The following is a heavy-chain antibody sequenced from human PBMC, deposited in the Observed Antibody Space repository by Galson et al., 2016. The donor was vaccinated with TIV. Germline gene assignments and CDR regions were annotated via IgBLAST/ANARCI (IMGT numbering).Heavy chain of an antibody. D-gene: IGHD5/OR15-5a*01. V-gene: IGHV1-69*13. CDR2: IFAIFGIA. J-gene: IGHJ4*02. CDR3: ARNRGDSVTGDFDY. CDR1: GGIFRTNA. Sequence: SVKVSCKASGGIFRTNAISWVRQAPGQGLEWMGGIFAIFGIANYAQKFQGRVTITADESTSTAYMELSSLRSEDTAVYYCARNRGDSVTGDFDYWGQGTLVTVSS.